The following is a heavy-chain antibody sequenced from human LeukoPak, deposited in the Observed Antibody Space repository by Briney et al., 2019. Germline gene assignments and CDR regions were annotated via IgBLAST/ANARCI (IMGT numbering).Heavy chain of an antibody. CDR2: ISGSGGST. D-gene: IGHD1-26*01. CDR3: AKGSLYGVGAIRTDGDAFDI. V-gene: IGHV3-23*01. CDR1: GFTFSSYA. Sequence: GGSLRLSCAASGFTFSSYAMSWVRQAPGKGLEWVSAISGSGGSTYYADSVKGRFTISRDNSKNTLYLQMNSLRAEDTAVYYCAKGSLYGVGAIRTDGDAFDIWGQGTMVTVSS. J-gene: IGHJ3*02.